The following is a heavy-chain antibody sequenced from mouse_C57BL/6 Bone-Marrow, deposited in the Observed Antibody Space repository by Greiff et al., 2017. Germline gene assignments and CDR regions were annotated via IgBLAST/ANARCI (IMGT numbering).Heavy chain of an antibody. J-gene: IGHJ2*01. CDR2: INPNNGGT. CDR1: GYTFTDYY. D-gene: IGHD1-1*01. Sequence: EVQLQQSGPELVKPGASVKISCKASGYTFTDYYMNWVKQSHGKSLEWIGDINPNNGGTSYNQKFKGKATLTVDKSSSTAYMELRSLTSEDSAVYYCARWDTTVVVDYWGQGTTLTVSS. V-gene: IGHV1-26*01. CDR3: ARWDTTVVVDY.